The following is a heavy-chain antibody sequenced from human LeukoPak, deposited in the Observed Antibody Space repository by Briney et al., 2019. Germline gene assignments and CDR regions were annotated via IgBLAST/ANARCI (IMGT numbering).Heavy chain of an antibody. CDR3: TTDPDLTTVTTLDY. CDR2: IKSKTDGGTT. Sequence: GGSLRLSCAASGFTFSSYGMHWVRQAPGKGLEWVGRIKSKTDGGTTDYAAPVKGRFTISRDDSKNTLYLQMNSLKTEDTAVYYCTTDPDLTTVTTLDYWGQGTLVTVSS. D-gene: IGHD4-17*01. J-gene: IGHJ4*02. CDR1: GFTFSSYG. V-gene: IGHV3-15*07.